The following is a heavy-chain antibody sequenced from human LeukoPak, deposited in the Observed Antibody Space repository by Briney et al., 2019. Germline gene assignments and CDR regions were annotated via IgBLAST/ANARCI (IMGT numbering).Heavy chain of an antibody. Sequence: SETLSLTCTVSGASISGGGYYWSWIRQAPGKGLEWIGYIYHTGSTYYNPSLESRVTISVDTSKNQFSLKLSSVTAADTAVYYCARQQDNWNLYYYYYMDVWGKGTTVTVSS. CDR3: ARQQDNWNLYYYYYMDV. V-gene: IGHV4-30-2*03. CDR2: IYHTGST. D-gene: IGHD1-20*01. J-gene: IGHJ6*03. CDR1: GASISGGGYY.